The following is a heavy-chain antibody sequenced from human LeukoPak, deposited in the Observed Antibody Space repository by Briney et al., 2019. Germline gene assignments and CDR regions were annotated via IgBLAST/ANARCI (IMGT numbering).Heavy chain of an antibody. D-gene: IGHD3-9*01. CDR2: IRYDGGNK. V-gene: IGHV3-30*02. CDR3: AKPKVYYDILTGYYLDY. CDR1: GFTFSSYG. J-gene: IGHJ4*02. Sequence: GGSLRLSCAASGFTFSSYGMHWVRQAPGKGLEWVAFIRYDGGNKYYADSVKGRFTISRDNSKNTLYLQMNSLRAEDTAVYYCAKPKVYYDILTGYYLDYWGQGTLVTVSS.